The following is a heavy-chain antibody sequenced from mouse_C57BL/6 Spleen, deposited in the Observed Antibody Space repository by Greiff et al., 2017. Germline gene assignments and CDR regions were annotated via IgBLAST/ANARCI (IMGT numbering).Heavy chain of an antibody. J-gene: IGHJ4*01. CDR3: ARFDGPRYAMDY. D-gene: IGHD2-3*01. CDR2: INPNNGGT. V-gene: IGHV1-18*01. CDR1: GYTFTDYN. Sequence: EVMLQQSGPELVKPGVSVKIPCKASGYTFTDYNMDWVKQSHGKSLEWIGDINPNNGGTIYNQKFKGKATLTVDKSSSTAYMELRSLTSEDTAVYYCARFDGPRYAMDYWGQGTSVTVSS.